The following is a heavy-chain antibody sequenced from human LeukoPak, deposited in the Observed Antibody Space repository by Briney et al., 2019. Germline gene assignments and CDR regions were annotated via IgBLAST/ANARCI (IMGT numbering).Heavy chain of an antibody. Sequence: GGSLRLSCAASGFTFSTYAMHWVRQAPGKGLEWVAVISNDATKKYYADSVKGRSTISRDNSENTLYLQMNSLRAEDTAVYYCAKDGAGYSSGTNDYWGQGTLVTVSS. J-gene: IGHJ4*02. CDR3: AKDGAGYSSGTNDY. CDR1: GFTFSTYA. D-gene: IGHD6-19*01. CDR2: ISNDATKK. V-gene: IGHV3-30*18.